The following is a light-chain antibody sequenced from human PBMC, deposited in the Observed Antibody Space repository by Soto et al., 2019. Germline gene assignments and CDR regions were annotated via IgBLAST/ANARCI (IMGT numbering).Light chain of an antibody. CDR2: EGS. V-gene: IGLV2-23*01. J-gene: IGLJ1*01. CDR1: SSDLGSRNL. Sequence: QSALTQPASVSGSPGQSITISCTGTSSDLGSRNLVSWYQQHPGKAPQLMIYEGSKRPSGVSNRFSGTKSGNTASLTISGLQAEDEADYYCCSYADGSTYVFGTGTKVTVL. CDR3: CSYADGSTYV.